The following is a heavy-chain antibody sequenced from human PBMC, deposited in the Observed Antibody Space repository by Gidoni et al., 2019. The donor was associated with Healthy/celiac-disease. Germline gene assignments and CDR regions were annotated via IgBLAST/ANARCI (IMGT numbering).Heavy chain of an antibody. D-gene: IGHD3-10*01. CDR1: GYTFTSYA. CDR2: INAGNGNT. CDR3: ARGIRYGSGGFYLFYGMDV. J-gene: IGHJ6*02. Sequence: QVQLVQAGAEEKKPGASVKVSCKASGYTFTSYAMHWVRQAPGQRLEWMGWINAGNGNTKYAQKFQGRVTITRDTSASTAYMELSSLRSEDTAVYYCARGIRYGSGGFYLFYGMDVWGQGTTVTVSS. V-gene: IGHV1-3*05.